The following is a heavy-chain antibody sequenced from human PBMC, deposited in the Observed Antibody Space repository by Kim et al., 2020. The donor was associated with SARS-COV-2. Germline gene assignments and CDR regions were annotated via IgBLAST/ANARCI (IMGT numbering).Heavy chain of an antibody. CDR3: ARGTHRGYSYGLDY. V-gene: IGHV4-34*01. J-gene: IGHJ4*02. D-gene: IGHD5-18*01. Sequence: NPSLKSRVTISVDTSKNQFSLKLSSVTAADTAVYYCARGTHRGYSYGLDYWGQGTLVTVSS.